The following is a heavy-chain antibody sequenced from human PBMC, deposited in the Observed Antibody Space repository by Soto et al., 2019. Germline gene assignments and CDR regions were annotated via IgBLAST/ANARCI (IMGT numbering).Heavy chain of an antibody. CDR2: IKVDSGYT. Sequence: QLQLVQSAAEVKKPGASVRVSCKAYGYPFIKYGISWIRQAPEQGLEWMGWIKVDSGYTNYAQKSQGRVTKTADTSSDTAFMELRSLRLDDTAVYFCATSSDTGFDPWGQGTLVSVSS. CDR3: ATSSDTGFDP. V-gene: IGHV1-18*04. D-gene: IGHD3-9*01. CDR1: GYPFIKYG. J-gene: IGHJ5*02.